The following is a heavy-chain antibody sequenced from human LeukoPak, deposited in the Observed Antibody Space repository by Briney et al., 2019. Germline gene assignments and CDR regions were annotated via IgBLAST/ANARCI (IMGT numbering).Heavy chain of an antibody. V-gene: IGHV3-7*01. J-gene: IGHJ4*02. CDR1: GFTFSSYW. CDR3: ASPNFDWLLSPYYY. CDR2: IKQDGSEK. Sequence: GGSLRLSCAASGFTFSSYWMSWVRQAPGKGLEWVANIKQDGSEKYYVDSVKGRFTISRDNAKNSLYLQMNSLRAEDTAVYYCASPNFDWLLSPYYYWGQGTLVTVSS. D-gene: IGHD3-9*01.